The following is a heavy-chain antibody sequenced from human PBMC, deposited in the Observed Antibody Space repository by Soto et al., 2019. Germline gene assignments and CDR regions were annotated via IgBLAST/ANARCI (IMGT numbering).Heavy chain of an antibody. CDR1: GFTFSSYG. D-gene: IGHD6-13*01. CDR2: IWYDGSNK. V-gene: IGHV3-33*08. J-gene: IGHJ6*02. CDR3: ARDGPGGSWYSYGMDV. Sequence: QVQLVESGGGVVQPGRSLRLSCAVSGFTFSSYGMHWVRQAPGKGLEWVAVIWYDGSNKYYADSVKGRFTISRDNSKNTLYLQMNSLRAEDTAVYYCARDGPGGSWYSYGMDVWGQGTTVTVSS.